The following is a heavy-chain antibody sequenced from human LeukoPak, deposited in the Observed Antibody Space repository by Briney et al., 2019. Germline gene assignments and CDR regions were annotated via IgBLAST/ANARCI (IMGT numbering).Heavy chain of an antibody. V-gene: IGHV4-59*02. D-gene: IGHD3-16*01. J-gene: IGHJ4*02. Sequence: NPSETLSLNCTVSGGSVSSSHWNWIRQPPGKGLEWIGIVDYSGGTKYNPSLRSRVTMSPVTSNNPFSLNLRSVTASDTALYYCTRGYYEPFDRWGQGTLVTVSS. CDR2: VDYSGGT. CDR3: TRGYYEPFDR. CDR1: GGSVSSSH.